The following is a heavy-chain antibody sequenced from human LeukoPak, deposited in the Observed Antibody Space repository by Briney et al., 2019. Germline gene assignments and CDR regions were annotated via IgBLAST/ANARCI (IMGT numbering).Heavy chain of an antibody. CDR2: INPNSGGA. CDR1: GYTFTDYY. J-gene: IGHJ4*02. V-gene: IGHV1-2*02. D-gene: IGHD1-26*01. CDR3: AGDNGGSYPDY. Sequence: GASVKVSCKASGYTFTDYYMHWVRQAPGQGLEWMGWINPNSGGANYAQKFQGRVTMTRDTSISTAYMELSRLRSDDTAVYYCAGDNGGSYPDYWGQGTLVTVSS.